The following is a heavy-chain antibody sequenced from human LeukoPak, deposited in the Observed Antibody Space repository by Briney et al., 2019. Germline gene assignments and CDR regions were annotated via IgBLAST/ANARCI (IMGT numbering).Heavy chain of an antibody. Sequence: GGSLRLSCAGSGFTFSSYSMNWVRQAPGKGLEWVTLISYDGSNKYYADSVKGRFTISRDNPKNTLYLQMNSLRGEDTAVYYCAKGGPGDGNWFDLWGQGTLVTVSS. CDR2: ISYDGSNK. V-gene: IGHV3-30*18. J-gene: IGHJ5*02. CDR1: GFTFSSYS. CDR3: AKGGPGDGNWFDL.